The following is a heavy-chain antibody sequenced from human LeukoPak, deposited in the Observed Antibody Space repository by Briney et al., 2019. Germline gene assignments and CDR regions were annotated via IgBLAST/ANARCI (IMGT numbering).Heavy chain of an antibody. Sequence: SSETLSLTCIISDDSISSSTYYWTWIRQPPGKGLEWIGEINSGGSINYNPSLKSRVTISVDTSEKQFSLKLSSVTAADTAVYYCVRPRYYHDGSSYTEIWGQGTMVTVSS. CDR3: VRPRYYHDGSSYTEI. V-gene: IGHV4-39*07. CDR2: INSGGSI. D-gene: IGHD3-22*01. J-gene: IGHJ3*02. CDR1: DDSISSSTYY.